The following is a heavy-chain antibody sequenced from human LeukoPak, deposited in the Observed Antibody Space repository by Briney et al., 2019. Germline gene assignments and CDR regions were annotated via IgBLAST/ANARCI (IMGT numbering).Heavy chain of an antibody. CDR3: ARAFTYYYDSSGLRDSYYYYYMDV. J-gene: IGHJ6*03. CDR2: IYHSGST. CDR1: GGSISSSNW. Sequence: SETLSLTCAVSGGSISSSNWWSWVRQPPGKGLEWIGEIYHSGSTNYNPSLKSRVTISVDKSKNQFSLKLSSVTAADTAVYYCARAFTYYYDSSGLRDSYYYYYMDVWGKGTTVTVSS. D-gene: IGHD3-22*01. V-gene: IGHV4-4*02.